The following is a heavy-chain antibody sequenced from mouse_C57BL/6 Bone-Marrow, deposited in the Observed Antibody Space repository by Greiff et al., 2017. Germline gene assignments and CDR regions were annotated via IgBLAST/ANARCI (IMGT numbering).Heavy chain of an antibody. Sequence: QVQLQQPGAELVKPGASVKLSCKASGYTFTSYWMHWVKQRPGQGLEWIGMIHPNSGSTNYNEKFKSKATLTVDKSSSTAYMQLSRLTSEDSAVYCCASGYGNYYFDYWGQGTTLTVSS. CDR3: ASGYGNYYFDY. CDR2: IHPNSGST. CDR1: GYTFTSYW. D-gene: IGHD2-10*02. J-gene: IGHJ2*01. V-gene: IGHV1-64*01.